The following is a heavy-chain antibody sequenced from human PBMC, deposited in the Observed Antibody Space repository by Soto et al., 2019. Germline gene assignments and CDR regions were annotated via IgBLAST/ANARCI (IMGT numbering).Heavy chain of an antibody. CDR1: GYTFTSYA. CDR3: ARDRYSNFDY. J-gene: IGHJ4*02. D-gene: IGHD4-4*01. Sequence: GASVKVSCKASGYTFTSYAIHWVRQAPGQRLEWMGWINAGSGNTKYSQKLQGRVTITRDTSASTAYMELSSLRSEDTAVYYCARDRYSNFDYWGQGTLVTVSS. V-gene: IGHV1-3*01. CDR2: INAGSGNT.